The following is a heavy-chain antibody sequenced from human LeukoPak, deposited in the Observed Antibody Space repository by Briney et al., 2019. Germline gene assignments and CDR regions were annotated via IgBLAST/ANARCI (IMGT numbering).Heavy chain of an antibody. CDR3: ARDRRPEGFDY. Sequence: SETQSLTCTVSGASFSSYYWSWIRQPPGKGLEWIGYFYYSGTTNYNYNPSLKSRVTMSVDTSKNQFSLKLYSVTAADTAVYYCARDRRPEGFDYWGQGTLVTVSS. V-gene: IGHV4-59*01. CDR1: GASFSSYY. J-gene: IGHJ4*02. CDR2: FYYSGTTNY.